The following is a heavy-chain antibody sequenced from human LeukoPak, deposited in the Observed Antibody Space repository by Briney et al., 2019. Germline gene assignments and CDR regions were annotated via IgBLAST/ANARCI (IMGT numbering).Heavy chain of an antibody. CDR1: GFTFSSYS. Sequence: GGSLRLSCAASGFTFSSYSMNWVRQAPGKGLEWVSYISSSSSTIYYADSVKGRFTISRDNAKNSLYLQMNSLRAKDTAVYYCARDGGVYDYVWGSYPESFDYWGQGTLVTVSS. CDR2: ISSSSSTI. CDR3: ARDGGVYDYVWGSYPESFDY. D-gene: IGHD3-16*01. J-gene: IGHJ4*02. V-gene: IGHV3-48*01.